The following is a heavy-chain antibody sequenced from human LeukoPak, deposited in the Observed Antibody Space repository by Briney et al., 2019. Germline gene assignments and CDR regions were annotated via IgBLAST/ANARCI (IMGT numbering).Heavy chain of an antibody. V-gene: IGHV1-69*13. CDR2: IIPIFGTA. CDR3: ASPGDCSSTSCHKPDYYYMDV. D-gene: IGHD2-2*01. Sequence: SVKVSCKASGYTFTGYYIHWVRQAPGQGLEWMGGIIPIFGTANYAQKFQGRVTITADESTSTAYMELSSLRSEDTAVYYCASPGDCSSTSCHKPDYYYMDVWGKGTTVTVSS. CDR1: GYTFTGYY. J-gene: IGHJ6*03.